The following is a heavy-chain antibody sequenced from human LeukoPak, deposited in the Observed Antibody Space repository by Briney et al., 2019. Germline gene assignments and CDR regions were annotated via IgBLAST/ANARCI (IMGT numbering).Heavy chain of an antibody. D-gene: IGHD5-24*01. CDR2: INPSGGST. J-gene: IGHJ3*02. Sequence: APVKVSCKASGYTFTSYYMHWVRQAPGQGLEWMGIINPSGGSTSYAQKFQGRVTMTRDTSTSTVYMELSSLRSEDTAIYYCARIRDGYNDAYDIWGQGTVVTV. V-gene: IGHV1-46*01. CDR1: GYTFTSYY. CDR3: ARIRDGYNDAYDI.